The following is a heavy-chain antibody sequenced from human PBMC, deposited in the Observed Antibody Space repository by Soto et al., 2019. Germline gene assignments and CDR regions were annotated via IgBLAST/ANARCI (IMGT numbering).Heavy chain of an antibody. CDR2: ISGSGGST. V-gene: IGHV3-23*01. CDR1: GFTFSSYA. CDR3: ASRSSGWYFDY. D-gene: IGHD6-19*01. Sequence: GGSLRLSCAASGFTFSSYAMNWVRQAPGKGLEWVSVISGSGGSTYYADSVKGRFTISRDNSENTLYLQMNSLRADDTAVYYCASRSSGWYFDYWGQGTLVTVSS. J-gene: IGHJ4*02.